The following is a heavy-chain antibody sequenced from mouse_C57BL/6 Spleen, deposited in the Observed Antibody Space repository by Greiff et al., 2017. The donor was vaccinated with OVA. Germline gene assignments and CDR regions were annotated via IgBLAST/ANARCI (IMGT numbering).Heavy chain of an antibody. CDR1: GFTFSSYT. V-gene: IGHV5-9*01. CDR3: ARVLYGNYDAMDY. J-gene: IGHJ4*01. CDR2: ISGGGGNT. D-gene: IGHD2-1*01. Sequence: EVNLVESGGGLVKPGGSLKLSCAASGFTFSSYTMSWVRQTPEKRLEWVATISGGGGNTYYPDRVKGRFTISRDNAKNTLYLQMSSLRSEDTALYYCARVLYGNYDAMDYWGQGTSVTVPS.